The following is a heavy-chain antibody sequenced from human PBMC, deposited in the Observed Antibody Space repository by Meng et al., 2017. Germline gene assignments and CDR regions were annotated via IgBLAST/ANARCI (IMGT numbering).Heavy chain of an antibody. D-gene: IGHD2-21*02. CDR3: ARVIAAVYCGGDCYL. CDR2: IIPIFGTA. V-gene: IGHV1-69*01. Sequence: QVPVVESGAEEKKHGSSVKVSCKASGGSISCYGISRVRQAPGQGLEWMGGIIPIFGTANYAQKFQGRVTITADESTSTDYMELSSLRSEDKAVYYCARVIAAVYCGGDCYLWGQGTLVTVSS. J-gene: IGHJ5*02. CDR1: GGSISCYG.